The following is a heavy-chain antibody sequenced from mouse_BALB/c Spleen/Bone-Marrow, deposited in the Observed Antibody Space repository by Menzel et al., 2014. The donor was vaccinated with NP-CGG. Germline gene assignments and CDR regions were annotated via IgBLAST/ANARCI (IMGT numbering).Heavy chain of an antibody. V-gene: IGHV5-12-2*01. CDR2: ISNGGGST. D-gene: IGHD1-2*01. CDR1: GFTFSSYT. CDR3: VRDYGYGAMDY. Sequence: EVQVVESGGGLVKLGGSLKLSCAASGFTFSSYTMSWVRQTPEKRLEWVAYISNGGGSTYYPDTVKGRFTISRDNATNTLYLQMTSLRSEDTAMYYCVRDYGYGAMDYWGQGTSVTVSS. J-gene: IGHJ4*01.